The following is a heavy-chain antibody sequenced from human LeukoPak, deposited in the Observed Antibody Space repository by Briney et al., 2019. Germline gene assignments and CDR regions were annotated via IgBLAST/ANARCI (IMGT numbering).Heavy chain of an antibody. CDR1: GFTFSSYE. Sequence: GGSLRLSCAASGFTFSSYEMNWVRQAPGKGLEWVSYISSSGSTIYYADSVKGRFTISRDNAKNSLYLQMNSLRAEDTAVYYCAVQMATSPDFDYWGQGTLVTVSS. CDR3: AVQMATSPDFDY. V-gene: IGHV3-48*03. D-gene: IGHD5-24*01. CDR2: ISSSGSTI. J-gene: IGHJ4*02.